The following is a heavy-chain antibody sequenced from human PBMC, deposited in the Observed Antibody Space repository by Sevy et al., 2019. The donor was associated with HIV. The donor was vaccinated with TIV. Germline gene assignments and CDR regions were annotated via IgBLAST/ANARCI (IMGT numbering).Heavy chain of an antibody. CDR3: AREYSSSETLHV. CDR1: GGSIHNSY. V-gene: IGHV4-59*01. Sequence: SETLSLTCTVSGGSIHNSYWSWIRQSPGKGLEWIGYIHSSGSTNGNPSLKGQVTISVDTSKNQFSLNLKSVTAADSGIYYCAREYSSSETLHVWGQGTTVTVSS. J-gene: IGHJ6*02. D-gene: IGHD6-13*01. CDR2: IHSSGST.